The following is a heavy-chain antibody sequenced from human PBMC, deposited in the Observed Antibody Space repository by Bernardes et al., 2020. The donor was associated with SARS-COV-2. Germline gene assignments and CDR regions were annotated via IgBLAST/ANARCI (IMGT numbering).Heavy chain of an antibody. CDR3: AKDHALGGWYYYYGMDV. J-gene: IGHJ6*02. CDR2: ISYDGSNK. CDR1: GFTFSSYG. V-gene: IGHV3-30*18. D-gene: IGHD6-19*01. Sequence: GSLRLSCAASGFTFSSYGMHWVRQAPGKGLEWVAVISYDGSNKYYADSVKGRFTISRDNSKNTLYLQMNSLRAEDTAVYYCAKDHALGGWYYYYGMDVWGQGTTVTVSS.